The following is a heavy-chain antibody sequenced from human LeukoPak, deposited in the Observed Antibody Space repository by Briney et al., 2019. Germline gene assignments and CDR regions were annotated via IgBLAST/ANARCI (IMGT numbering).Heavy chain of an antibody. J-gene: IGHJ4*02. CDR3: ARSSGVITVAPFDC. D-gene: IGHD4-23*01. Sequence: RAGGSLRLSCAASGFTFSSYAMSWVRQAPGKGLEWVSAISGSGGSTYYADSVKGRFTISRDNSKNTLYLQMNSLRAEDTAVYYCARSSGVITVAPFDCWGQGTLVTVSS. V-gene: IGHV3-23*01. CDR1: GFTFSSYA. CDR2: ISGSGGST.